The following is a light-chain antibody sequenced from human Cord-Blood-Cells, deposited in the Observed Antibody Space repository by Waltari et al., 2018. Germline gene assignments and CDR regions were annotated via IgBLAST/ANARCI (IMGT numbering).Light chain of an antibody. Sequence: SYELTQPPSVSVSPGQTASITCSGDKLGANYACWYQQKPGQSPVLVIYQDSKRPSGIPELFSGSNSGNTATLTISGTQAMDEADYYCQAWDSSTVVFGGGTKLTVL. J-gene: IGLJ2*01. V-gene: IGLV3-1*01. CDR3: QAWDSSTVV. CDR2: QDS. CDR1: KLGANY.